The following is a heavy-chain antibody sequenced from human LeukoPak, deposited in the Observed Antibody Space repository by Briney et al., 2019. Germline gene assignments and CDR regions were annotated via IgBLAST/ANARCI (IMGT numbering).Heavy chain of an antibody. CDR3: AATTTVVTPVFY. D-gene: IGHD4-23*01. V-gene: IGHV4-59*01. Sequence: PSETLSLTCTVSDGSISSYYWSWIRQPPGKGPEWIGYIYYSGSTNYNPSLKSRVTISVDTSKNQFSLKLSSVTAADTAVYYCAATTTVVTPVFYWGQGTLVTVSS. J-gene: IGHJ4*02. CDR1: DGSISSYY. CDR2: IYYSGST.